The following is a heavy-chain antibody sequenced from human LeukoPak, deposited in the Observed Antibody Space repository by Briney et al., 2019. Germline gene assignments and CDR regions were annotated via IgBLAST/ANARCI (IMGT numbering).Heavy chain of an antibody. Sequence: ASVKVSCKASGYTFTGYYMHWVRQAPGQGLEWMGWINPNSGGTNYAQKFQGRVTMTRDTSISTAYMELSRLRSDDTAVYYCARYCSTTGCPDAFDIWGQGTMVSVSS. D-gene: IGHD2-2*01. CDR1: GYTFTGYY. CDR2: INPNSGGT. V-gene: IGHV1-2*02. J-gene: IGHJ3*02. CDR3: ARYCSTTGCPDAFDI.